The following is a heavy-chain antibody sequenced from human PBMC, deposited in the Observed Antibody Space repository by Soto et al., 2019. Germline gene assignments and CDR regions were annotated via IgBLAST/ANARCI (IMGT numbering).Heavy chain of an antibody. D-gene: IGHD6-13*01. V-gene: IGHV5-51*01. CDR2: IYPGDHET. CDR1: GYTFSNFW. Sequence: GESLKISCRCSGYTFSNFWISWVRHLPGKGLEWMGIIYPGDHETRYSPSFHGRVTISADKSINTAYLQWSSLEASDSAFYYCARSPRSSPYFDYWGQGALVTVSS. J-gene: IGHJ4*02. CDR3: ARSPRSSPYFDY.